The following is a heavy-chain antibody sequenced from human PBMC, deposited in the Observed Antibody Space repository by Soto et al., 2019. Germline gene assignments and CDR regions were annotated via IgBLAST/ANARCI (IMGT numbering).Heavy chain of an antibody. Sequence: GTRSISCVSARYNLSDYTMNWVRQAPGKGLEWVSYFGTSRKYIYYADSVRGRFTISRDDAKNSLYLQLNSLRDEDTALYYCVRDRDGAFDCWGQGTMVTVSS. CDR1: RYNLSDYT. J-gene: IGHJ4*03. CDR3: VRDRDGAFDC. CDR2: FGTSRKYI. V-gene: IGHV3-48*02. D-gene: IGHD3-10*01.